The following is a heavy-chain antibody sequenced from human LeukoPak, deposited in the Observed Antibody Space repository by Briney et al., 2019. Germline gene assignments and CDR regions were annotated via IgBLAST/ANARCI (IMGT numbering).Heavy chain of an antibody. CDR2: LYYSGTT. CDR3: ARQISDYYYYYIDV. D-gene: IGHD3-3*01. Sequence: SETLSLTCTVSGGSISSSHYYWGWIRQPPGKGQEWIGTLYYSGTTYYNPSLESRVTISEDTSKNQFSLTLRSVTAADTAVYYCARQISDYYYYYIDVWGKGTTVTVSS. V-gene: IGHV4-39*01. J-gene: IGHJ6*03. CDR1: GGSISSSHYY.